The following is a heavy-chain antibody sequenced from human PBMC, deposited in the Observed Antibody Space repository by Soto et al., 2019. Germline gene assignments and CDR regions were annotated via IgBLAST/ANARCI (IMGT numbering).Heavy chain of an antibody. CDR3: ARDNPRDGYNFDY. Sequence: PSETLSLTCTVSGGSISSGGYYWSWIRQHPGKGLEWIGYIYYSGSTYYNPSLKSRVTISVDTSKNQFSLKLSSVTAADTAVYYCARDNPRDGYNFDYWGQGTLVTVSS. V-gene: IGHV4-31*03. D-gene: IGHD5-12*01. J-gene: IGHJ4*02. CDR2: IYYSGST. CDR1: GGSISSGGYY.